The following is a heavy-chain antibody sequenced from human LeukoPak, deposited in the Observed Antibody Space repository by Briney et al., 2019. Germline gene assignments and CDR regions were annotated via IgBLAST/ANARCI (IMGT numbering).Heavy chain of an antibody. Sequence: GASVKVSCKASGGTFSSYAISWVRQAPGQGLEWMGRIIPILGIANYAQKFQGRVTITADKYTSTAYMELSSLRSEDTAVYYCASYIVGATYYFDYWGQGTLVTVSS. CDR1: GGTFSSYA. CDR3: ASYIVGATYYFDY. V-gene: IGHV1-69*04. CDR2: IIPILGIA. J-gene: IGHJ4*02. D-gene: IGHD1-26*01.